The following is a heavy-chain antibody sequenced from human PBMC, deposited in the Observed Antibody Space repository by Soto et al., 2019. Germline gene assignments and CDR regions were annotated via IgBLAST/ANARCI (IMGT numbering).Heavy chain of an antibody. D-gene: IGHD4-17*01. CDR3: ATIYGGPNDY. CDR2: IYPGDSDT. J-gene: IGHJ4*02. CDR1: EYSLTSYW. V-gene: IGHV5-51*01. Sequence: GESLKISCKGSEYSLTSYWIGWVRQMLGKSLEWVGIIYPGDSDTRYSPSCQAQGTITADKSINTAYLQWRNLKASDTAMDYCATIYGGPNDYWGQGTLVTVSS.